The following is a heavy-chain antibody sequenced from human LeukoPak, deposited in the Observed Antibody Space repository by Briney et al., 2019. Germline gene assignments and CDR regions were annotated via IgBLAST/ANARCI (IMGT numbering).Heavy chain of an antibody. V-gene: IGHV3-13*03. D-gene: IGHD3-3*01. J-gene: IGHJ4*02. CDR2: IGTAGDT. CDR3: TAYDFWSGYYDY. CDR1: GFTFSNYD. Sequence: GGSLRLSCAACGFTFSNYDIYWLRQATGKGLKWVSAIGTAGDTHCPGSVKGQFTISRETAKNTLYLQMNSLRAEDSFLKQRTAYDFWSGYYDYWGQGTLVTVSS.